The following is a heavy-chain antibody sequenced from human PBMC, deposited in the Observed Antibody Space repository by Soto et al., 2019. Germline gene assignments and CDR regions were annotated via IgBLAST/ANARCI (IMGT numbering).Heavy chain of an antibody. Sequence: PGXALGLSCAASVFTFSSYSINWVHQAPGKGLEWVSSISSSSSYIYYADSVKGRFTISRDNAKNSLYLQMNSMRAEDTAVYYCARSPSSSWHFDYWGQGTLVTVSS. CDR1: VFTFSSYS. V-gene: IGHV3-21*01. J-gene: IGHJ4*02. D-gene: IGHD6-13*01. CDR2: ISSSSSYI. CDR3: ARSPSSSWHFDY.